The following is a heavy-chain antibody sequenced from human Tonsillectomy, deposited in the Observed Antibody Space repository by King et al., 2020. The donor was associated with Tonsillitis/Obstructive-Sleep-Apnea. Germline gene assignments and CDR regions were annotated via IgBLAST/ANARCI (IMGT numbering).Heavy chain of an antibody. CDR1: GFIFSSYS. J-gene: IGHJ5*02. CDR2: ISSSSSTI. D-gene: IGHD3-3*01. Sequence: QLVQSGGGLVQPGGSLRLSCAASGFIFSSYSMNWVRQAPGKGLEWVSYISSSSSTIYYADSVKGRFTISRDNAKNSLYLQMNSLRDEDTAVYYCARGRRDRFTIFGVVIIPVWFDPWGQGTLVTVSS. V-gene: IGHV3-48*02. CDR3: ARGRRDRFTIFGVVIIPVWFDP.